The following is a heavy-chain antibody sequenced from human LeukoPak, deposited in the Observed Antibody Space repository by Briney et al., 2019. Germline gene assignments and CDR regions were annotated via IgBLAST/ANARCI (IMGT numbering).Heavy chain of an antibody. J-gene: IGHJ3*02. Sequence: ASVKVSCKASGYTFTSYYMHWVRQAPGQGLEWMGIINPSGGSTSYAQKFQGRVTMTRDMSTSTVYMELSSLRSEDTAVYYCALTGAYCGGDCYPYAFDIWGQGTMVTVSS. CDR1: GYTFTSYY. D-gene: IGHD2-21*02. CDR2: INPSGGST. CDR3: ALTGAYCGGDCYPYAFDI. V-gene: IGHV1-46*01.